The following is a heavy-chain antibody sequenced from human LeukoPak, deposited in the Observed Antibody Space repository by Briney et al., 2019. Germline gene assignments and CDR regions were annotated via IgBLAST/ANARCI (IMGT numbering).Heavy chain of an antibody. V-gene: IGHV4-39*07. CDR1: GGSINSNNYY. J-gene: IGHJ4*02. Sequence: SETLSLTCTVSGGSINSNNYYWGWIRQPPGKGLEWIGTIYYSGSTYYNPSLKSRVTISVDTSKNQFSLILSSVTAADTAVYYCARYSSIRRLYYFDSWGQGTLVTVSS. CDR3: ARYSSIRRLYYFDS. D-gene: IGHD3-3*02. CDR2: IYYSGST.